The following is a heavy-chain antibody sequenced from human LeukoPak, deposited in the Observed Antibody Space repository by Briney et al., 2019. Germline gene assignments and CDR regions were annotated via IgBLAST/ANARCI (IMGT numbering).Heavy chain of an antibody. V-gene: IGHV1-18*01. J-gene: IGHJ4*02. CDR2: IRPYNGNT. CDR1: GYTFTTYG. CDR3: TREADGSYILTGYWKH. Sequence: ASVKVSCKASGYTFTTYGISWVRQAPGQGLEWMGWIRPYNGNTKYAQKFQDRVTMTTDTSTNTAYMELRSLRSDDTALYYCTREADGSYILTGYWKHWGQGTLVTVSS. D-gene: IGHD3-9*01.